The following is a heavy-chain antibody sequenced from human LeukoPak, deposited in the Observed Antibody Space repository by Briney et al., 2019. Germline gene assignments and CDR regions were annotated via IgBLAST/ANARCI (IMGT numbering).Heavy chain of an antibody. Sequence: ASVKVSCKASGGTFSSYAISWVRQAPGQGLEWMGRIIPIPGIANYAQKLQGRVTITADKSTSTAYMELRSLRSDDTAVYYCARDGSLAVAANDYWGQGTLVTVSS. CDR2: IIPIPGIA. CDR1: GGTFSSYA. V-gene: IGHV1-69*04. CDR3: ARDGSLAVAANDY. J-gene: IGHJ4*02. D-gene: IGHD6-19*01.